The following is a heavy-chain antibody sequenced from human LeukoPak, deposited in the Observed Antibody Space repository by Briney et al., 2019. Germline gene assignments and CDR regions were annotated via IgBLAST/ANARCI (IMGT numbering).Heavy chain of an antibody. CDR3: ARGESGSLLWFGEFPYYYGVDV. CDR1: GYTFTSYY. V-gene: IGHV1-46*01. CDR2: INPSGGST. D-gene: IGHD3-10*01. J-gene: IGHJ6*02. Sequence: ASVKVSCKASGYTFTSYYMHWVRQAPGQGLEWMGIINPSGGSTSYAQKFQGRVTMTRDTSTSTVYMELSSLRSEDTAVYYCARGESGSLLWFGEFPYYYGVDVWGQGTTVTVSS.